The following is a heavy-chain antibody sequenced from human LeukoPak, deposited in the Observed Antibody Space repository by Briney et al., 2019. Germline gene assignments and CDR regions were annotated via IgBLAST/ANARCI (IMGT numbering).Heavy chain of an antibody. CDR3: ARTGIAAAGTREVFGY. J-gene: IGHJ4*02. V-gene: IGHV4-31*11. CDR2: IYYSGST. Sequence: SETLSLTCAVSGDSVSSSNYYWSWIRQHPGKGLEWIGYIYYSGSTYYNPSLKSRVTISVDTSKNQFSLKLSSVTAADTAVYYCARTGIAAAGTREVFGYWGQGTLVTVSS. D-gene: IGHD6-13*01. CDR1: GDSVSSSNYY.